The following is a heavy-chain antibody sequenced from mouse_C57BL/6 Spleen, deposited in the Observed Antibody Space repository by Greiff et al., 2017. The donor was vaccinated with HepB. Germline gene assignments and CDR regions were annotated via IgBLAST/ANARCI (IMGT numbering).Heavy chain of an antibody. CDR3: ARREYGSSSWYFDV. Sequence: EVMLVESGGGLVKPGGSLKLSCAASGFTFSDYGMHWVRQAPEKGLEWVAYISSGSSTIYYADTVKGRFTISRDNAKNTLFLQMTSLRSEDTAMYYCARREYGSSSWYFDVWGTRTTVTVSS. J-gene: IGHJ1*03. CDR1: GFTFSDYG. CDR2: ISSGSSTI. D-gene: IGHD1-1*01. V-gene: IGHV5-17*01.